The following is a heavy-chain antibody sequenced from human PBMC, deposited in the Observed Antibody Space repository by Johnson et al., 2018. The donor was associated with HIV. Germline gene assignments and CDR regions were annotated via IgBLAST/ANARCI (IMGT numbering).Heavy chain of an antibody. D-gene: IGHD2-15*01. CDR2: IKQEGSEK. CDR1: GFTFSSYW. J-gene: IGHJ3*02. CDR3: ARVSRYCSGGSCLDAFDI. Sequence: VQLVESGGGVVQPGRSLRLSCAASGFTFSSYWMSWVRQAPVKGLEWVANIKQEGSEKYYVDSVKGRFTISRDNAKNSLYLQMNSRRAEDTALYYCARVSRYCSGGSCLDAFDIWGQGTMVTVSS. V-gene: IGHV3-7*03.